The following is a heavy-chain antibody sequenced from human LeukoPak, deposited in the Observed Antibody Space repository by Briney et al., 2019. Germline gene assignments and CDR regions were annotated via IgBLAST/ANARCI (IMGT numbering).Heavy chain of an antibody. Sequence: SGGSLRLSCAASGFTFSSYGMHWVRQAPGKGLEWVAVIWYDGSNKYYADSVKGRFTISRDNSKNTLYLQMNSLRAEDTAVYYCARENSNSWYLDYWGQGTLVTVSS. V-gene: IGHV3-33*01. CDR2: IWYDGSNK. D-gene: IGHD6-13*01. CDR3: ARENSNSWYLDY. J-gene: IGHJ4*02. CDR1: GFTFSSYG.